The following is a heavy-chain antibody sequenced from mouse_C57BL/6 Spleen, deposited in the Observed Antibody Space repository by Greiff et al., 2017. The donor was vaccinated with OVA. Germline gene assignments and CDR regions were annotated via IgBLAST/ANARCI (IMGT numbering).Heavy chain of an antibody. CDR1: GYTFTSYW. J-gene: IGHJ2*01. V-gene: IGHV1-50*01. Sequence: VKLQQPGAELVKPGASVKLSCKASGYTFTSYWMQWVKQRPGQGLEWIGEIDPSDSYTNYNQKFKGKATLTVETSSSTAYMQLSILTSEDTAVYYCARKGDYYPFDYGGRGTTHRV. CDR3: ARKGDYYPFDY. CDR2: IDPSDSYT. D-gene: IGHD1-1*01.